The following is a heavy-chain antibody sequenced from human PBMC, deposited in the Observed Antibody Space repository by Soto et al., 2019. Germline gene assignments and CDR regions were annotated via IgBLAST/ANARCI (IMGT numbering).Heavy chain of an antibody. CDR2: ISSSSSYI. V-gene: IGHV3-21*01. J-gene: IGHJ6*03. CDR1: GFTFSSYS. D-gene: IGHD4-17*01. CDR3: ARVGLRDYYYYYMDV. Sequence: GGSLRLSCAASGFTFSSYSMSWVRQAPGKGLEWVSSISSSSSYIYYADSVKGRFTISRDNAKNSLYLQMNSLRAEDTAVYYCARVGLRDYYYYYMDVWGKGTTVTVSS.